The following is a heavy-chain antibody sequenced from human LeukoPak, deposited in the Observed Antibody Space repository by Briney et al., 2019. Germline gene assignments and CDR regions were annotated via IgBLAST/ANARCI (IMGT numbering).Heavy chain of an antibody. CDR2: ISGSGGST. Sequence: PGGSLRLSCAASGFTFSSYAMSWVRQAPGKGLEWVSAISGSGGSTYYADSVKGRFTISRDNSKNTLYLQMNSLRAEDTAVYFCVVVSYCAVDCYDYWGQGTLVTVSS. V-gene: IGHV3-23*01. CDR3: VVVSYCAVDCYDY. D-gene: IGHD2-21*01. CDR1: GFTFSSYA. J-gene: IGHJ4*02.